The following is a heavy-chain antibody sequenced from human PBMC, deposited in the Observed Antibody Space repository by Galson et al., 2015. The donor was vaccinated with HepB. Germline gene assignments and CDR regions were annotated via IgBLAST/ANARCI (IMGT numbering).Heavy chain of an antibody. J-gene: IGHJ5*02. D-gene: IGHD4-17*01. V-gene: IGHV1-69*04. CDR1: GYTFTSYA. Sequence: SVKVSCKASGYTFTSYAISWVRQAPGQGLEWMGRIIPILGIANYAQKFQGRVTITADKSTSTAYMELSSLRSEDTAVYYCARDRYGDYVGWFDPWGQGTLVTVSS. CDR3: ARDRYGDYVGWFDP. CDR2: IIPILGIA.